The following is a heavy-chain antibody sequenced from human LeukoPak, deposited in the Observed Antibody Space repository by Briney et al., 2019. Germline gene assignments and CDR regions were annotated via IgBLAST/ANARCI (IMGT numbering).Heavy chain of an antibody. V-gene: IGHV4-39*07. Sequence: SETLSLTFTVSGGSISSSSYYWGWIRPPPGKGLEWIGSIYYSGSTYYNPSLKSRVTISVDTSKNQFSLKLSSVTAADTAVYYCARDPYDAFDIWGQGTMVTVSS. CDR1: GGSISSSSYY. CDR2: IYYSGST. CDR3: ARDPYDAFDI. J-gene: IGHJ3*02.